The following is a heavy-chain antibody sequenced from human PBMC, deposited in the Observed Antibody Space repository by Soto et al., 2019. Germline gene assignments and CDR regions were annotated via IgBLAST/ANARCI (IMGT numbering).Heavy chain of an antibody. Sequence: SETLSLTCTVSGGSISSYFYIWVRQPPGKGLEWIGSVYYTGTTDYNPSLKSRVTISVDTSKTQFSLNLRSVTAADTAVYYCARDLASVPRAFDYWGRGTLVTVSS. CDR1: GGSISSYF. V-gene: IGHV4-59*01. CDR3: ARDLASVPRAFDY. D-gene: IGHD6-13*01. CDR2: VYYTGTT. J-gene: IGHJ4*02.